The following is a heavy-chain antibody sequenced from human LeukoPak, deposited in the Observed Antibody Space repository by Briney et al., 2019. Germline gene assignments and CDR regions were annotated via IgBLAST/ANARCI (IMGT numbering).Heavy chain of an antibody. D-gene: IGHD3-16*01. CDR3: ARDQEVTHPGGYFDY. CDR1: GYTFTSYY. V-gene: IGHV1-46*01. J-gene: IGHJ4*02. CDR2: INPSGGST. Sequence: ASVKVSCKASGYTFTSYYMHWVRQAPGQGLEWMRIINPSGGSTSYAQKFQGRVTMTRDTSTSTVYMELSSLRSEDTAVYYCARDQEVTHPGGYFDYWGQGTLVTVSS.